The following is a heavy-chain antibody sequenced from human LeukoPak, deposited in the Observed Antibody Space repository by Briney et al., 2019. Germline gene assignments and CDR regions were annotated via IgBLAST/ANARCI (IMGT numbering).Heavy chain of an antibody. CDR2: IYTSGST. D-gene: IGHD1-26*01. Sequence: PSETLSLTCTVSGGSISSYYWSWIRQPAGKGLEWIGRIYTSGSTSYNPSLKSRVTMSVDTSKNQFSPKLSSVTAADTAVYYCARDQGGLYSGSYLPFFDYWGQGTLVTVSS. V-gene: IGHV4-4*07. J-gene: IGHJ4*02. CDR3: ARDQGGLYSGSYLPFFDY. CDR1: GGSISSYY.